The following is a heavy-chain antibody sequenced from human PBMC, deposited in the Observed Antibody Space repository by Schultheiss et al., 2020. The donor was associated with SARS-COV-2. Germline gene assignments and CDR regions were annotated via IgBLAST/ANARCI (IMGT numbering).Heavy chain of an antibody. Sequence: SETLSLTCTVSGASISSFYWSWIRHPPGKGLEWIGYIYHNVNSWYNPSLKSRVTISGDASKNQFSLTLDSVTAADTAVYYCARRRQDTNAYSYFDSWGQGTLVTVSS. J-gene: IGHJ4*02. D-gene: IGHD4-11*01. CDR1: GASISSFY. CDR3: ARRRQDTNAYSYFDS. CDR2: IYHNVNS. V-gene: IGHV4-59*08.